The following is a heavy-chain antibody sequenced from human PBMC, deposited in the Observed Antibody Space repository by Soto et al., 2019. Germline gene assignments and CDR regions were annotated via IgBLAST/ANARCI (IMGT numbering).Heavy chain of an antibody. CDR1: GGSFSSSFYY. V-gene: IGHV4-39*01. CDR3: ARLFDY. Sequence: QLQLQESGPGLAKPSETLSLTCTVSGGSFSSSFYYWGWIRQPPGKGLEWIGTISYSGSTYYNPSLKSRVIISIDTSRIQFSLKLGSVTAADTAVYYCARLFDYWGQGTLVTVSS. J-gene: IGHJ4*02. CDR2: ISYSGST.